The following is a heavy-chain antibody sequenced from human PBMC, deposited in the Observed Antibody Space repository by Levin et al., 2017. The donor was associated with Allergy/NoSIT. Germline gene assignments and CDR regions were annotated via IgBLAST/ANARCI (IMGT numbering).Heavy chain of an antibody. CDR3: ARSSSLEYFDP. CDR2: IYYTGSS. V-gene: IGHV4-39*02. D-gene: IGHD3-3*01. Sequence: GKGLEWIGSIYYTGSSHYNPSLKSRVTISVDTSKDHFSLNLTSVTAADTAVYFCARSSSLEYFDPWGQGTLVTVSS. J-gene: IGHJ5*02.